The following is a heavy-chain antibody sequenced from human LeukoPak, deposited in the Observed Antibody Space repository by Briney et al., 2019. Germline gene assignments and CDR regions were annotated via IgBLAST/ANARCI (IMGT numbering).Heavy chain of an antibody. J-gene: IGHJ4*02. CDR1: GGSIRSYY. CDR3: ARGLSGSEYYFEY. V-gene: IGHV4-59*01. Sequence: SETLSLTCTVSGGSIRSYYWSWVRQPPGKGLEWIGYIYYTGSTNYNPSLKSRVTISVDTSKNQFSLNLISVTAADTAVYYCARGLSGSEYYFEYWGQGTLVTVSS. D-gene: IGHD3-10*01. CDR2: IYYTGST.